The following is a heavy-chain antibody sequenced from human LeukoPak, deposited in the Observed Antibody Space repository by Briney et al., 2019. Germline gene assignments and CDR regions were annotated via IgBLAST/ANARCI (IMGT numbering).Heavy chain of an antibody. D-gene: IGHD3-3*01. CDR2: ISGSGGST. Sequence: GGSLRLSCAASGFTFSSYAMSWVRQAPGKGLEWVSAISGSGGSTYYADSVKGRFTISRDNSKNTLYLQMNSLRAEDTAVYYCANVSTPAYYDFWSGPRPYYYYGMGVWGQGTTVTVSS. CDR1: GFTFSSYA. V-gene: IGHV3-23*01. CDR3: ANVSTPAYYDFWSGPRPYYYYGMGV. J-gene: IGHJ6*02.